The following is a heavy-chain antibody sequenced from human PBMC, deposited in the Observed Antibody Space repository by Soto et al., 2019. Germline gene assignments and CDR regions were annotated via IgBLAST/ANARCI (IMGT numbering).Heavy chain of an antibody. CDR2: IYYTGTT. CDR3: ARARALLRVDDF. D-gene: IGHD3-3*01. V-gene: IGHV4-30-4*01. J-gene: IGHJ4*02. CDR1: GASVNRTGDS. Sequence: SETLSFTCTVSGASVNRTGDSWHWIRQAPGKGLQWLGYIYYTGTTSYNPSLQSRINITIDTSKDQFSLQLQSVTVADTAVYFCARARALLRVDDFWGQGIQVTVSS.